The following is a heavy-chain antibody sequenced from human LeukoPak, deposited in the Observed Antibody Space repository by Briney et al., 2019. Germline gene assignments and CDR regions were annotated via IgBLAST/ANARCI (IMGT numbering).Heavy chain of an antibody. J-gene: IGHJ4*02. CDR1: GFAFGNFW. V-gene: IGHV3-74*01. CDR3: LRDRDY. CDR2: IKTDGSST. Sequence: PGGSLSLSFTASGFAFGNFWMHWVRQAPGKGLVWVSRIKTDGSSTNYADSVKGRFTISRDNAKNTLYLLMNSLRAEDTAVYYCLRDRDYWGQGTLVTVSS.